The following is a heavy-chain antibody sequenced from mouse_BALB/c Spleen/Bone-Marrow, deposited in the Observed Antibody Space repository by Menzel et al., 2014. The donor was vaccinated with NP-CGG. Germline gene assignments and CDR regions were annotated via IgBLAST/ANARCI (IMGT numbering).Heavy chain of an antibody. CDR2: IWAGGST. D-gene: IGHD2-4*01. J-gene: IGHJ3*01. CDR3: ASMITTAWFAY. V-gene: IGHV2-9*02. Sequence: VKVVESGPGLVAPSQSLSIPCTVSGFSLTSYGLHWVRQPPGKGLEWLGVIWAGGSTNYNSALMSRLSISKDNSKSQVFLKMNSLQTDDTAMYYCASMITTAWFAYWGQGTLVTVSA. CDR1: GFSLTSYG.